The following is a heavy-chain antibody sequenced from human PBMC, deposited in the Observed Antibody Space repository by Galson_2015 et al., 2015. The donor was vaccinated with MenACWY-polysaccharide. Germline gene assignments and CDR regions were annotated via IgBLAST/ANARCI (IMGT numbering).Heavy chain of an antibody. J-gene: IGHJ6*02. D-gene: IGHD6-6*01. CDR3: AYSSSRMNYYGMDV. CDR1: GGTFSSYA. V-gene: IGHV1-69*04. CDR2: IIPILGIA. Sequence: SVKVSCKASGGTFSSYAISWVRQAPGQGLEWMGRIIPILGIANYAQKFQGRVTITADKSTSTAYMELSSLKASDTAMYYCAYSSSRMNYYGMDVWGQGTTVTVSS.